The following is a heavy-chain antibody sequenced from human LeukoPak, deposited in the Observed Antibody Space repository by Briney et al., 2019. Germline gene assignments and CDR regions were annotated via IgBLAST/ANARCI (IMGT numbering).Heavy chain of an antibody. CDR3: ARAGYYDILTGRRGYFDY. J-gene: IGHJ4*02. CDR1: GFTDNTNY. Sequence: GSLPLSCAASGFTDNTNYMSWVRQAPGKGLEWVSVIYSGGSTYYADSVKGRFTISRDNSKNTLYLQINSLRAEDTAVYYCARAGYYDILTGRRGYFDYWGEGT. CDR2: IYSGGST. D-gene: IGHD3-9*01. V-gene: IGHV3-53*01.